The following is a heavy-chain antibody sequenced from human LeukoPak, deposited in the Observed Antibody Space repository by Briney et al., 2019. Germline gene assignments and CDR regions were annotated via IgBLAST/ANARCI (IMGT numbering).Heavy chain of an antibody. CDR3: ARMFHCSSTSCHDY. V-gene: IGHV3-48*04. D-gene: IGHD2-2*01. Sequence: PGGSLRLSCAASGFTFSSYSMNWVRQAPGKGLEWVSYISSGSSTIYYADSVKGRFTISRDNAKNSLYLQMNSLRAEDTAVYYCARMFHCSSTSCHDYWGQGTLVTVSS. J-gene: IGHJ4*02. CDR2: ISSGSSTI. CDR1: GFTFSSYS.